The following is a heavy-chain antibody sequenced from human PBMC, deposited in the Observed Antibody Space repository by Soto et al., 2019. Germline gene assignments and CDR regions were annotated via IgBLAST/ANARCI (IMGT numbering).Heavy chain of an antibody. V-gene: IGHV3-30-3*01. CDR2: ILYDGSNK. CDR1: GFTFSSYA. J-gene: IGHJ4*02. Sequence: QVQLVESGGGVVQPGRSLRLSCAASGFTFSSYAMHWVRQAPGKGLEWVAVILYDGSNKYYADSVKGRFTISRDNSKNTLYLQMNSLRAEDTAVYYCARVALYYYDSSGYIDYWGQGTLVTVSS. D-gene: IGHD3-22*01. CDR3: ARVALYYYDSSGYIDY.